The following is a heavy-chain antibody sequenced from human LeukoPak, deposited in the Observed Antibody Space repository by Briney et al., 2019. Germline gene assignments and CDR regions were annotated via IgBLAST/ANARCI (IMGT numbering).Heavy chain of an antibody. Sequence: SETLSLTCAVYGGSFSAYYWSWIRQPPGKGLEWSGEINHSGSTNYNPSLKSRVTISVDTTKNQFSLKVSSVTAADTAVYYCARGLLSGIAVAGSDYFDYWGQGTLVTVSS. CDR1: GGSFSAYY. CDR2: INHSGST. V-gene: IGHV4-34*01. CDR3: ARGLLSGIAVAGSDYFDY. J-gene: IGHJ4*02. D-gene: IGHD6-19*01.